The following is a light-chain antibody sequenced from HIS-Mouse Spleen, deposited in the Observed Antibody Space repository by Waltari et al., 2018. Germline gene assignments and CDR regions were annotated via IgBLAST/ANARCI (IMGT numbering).Light chain of an antibody. V-gene: IGLV3-10*03. CDR3: YSTDSSGNQWV. Sequence: SYELTQPPSVSLSPGQTARITCSGDALPKKNAYWYQQKSGQAPVLVIYEDSKRPSGYHARFSAAGSGKMATLTISGAQLEDEDDYYCYSTDSSGNQWVFGGGTKLTVL. J-gene: IGLJ2*01. CDR2: EDS. CDR1: ALPKKN.